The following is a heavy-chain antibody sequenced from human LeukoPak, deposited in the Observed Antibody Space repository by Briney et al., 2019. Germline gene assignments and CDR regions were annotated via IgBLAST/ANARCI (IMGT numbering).Heavy chain of an antibody. J-gene: IGHJ4*02. CDR1: GGSISSGGYS. V-gene: IGHV4-30-2*01. CDR2: IYHSGST. D-gene: IGHD4-11*01. Sequence: SETLSLTCAVSGGSISSGGYSWSWIRQPPGKDLEWIGYIYHSGSTYYNPSLKSRVTISVDRSKNQFSLKLSSVTAADTAVYYCARGDDYSRLFDYWGQGTLVTVSS. CDR3: ARGDDYSRLFDY.